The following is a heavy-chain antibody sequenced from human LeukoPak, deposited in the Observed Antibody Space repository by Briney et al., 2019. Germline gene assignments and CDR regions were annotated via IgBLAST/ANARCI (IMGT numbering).Heavy chain of an antibody. CDR3: ARVRQQLTYYFDY. V-gene: IGHV6-1*01. CDR1: GDSVSSNSAA. CDR2: TYYRSKWYN. Sequence: SQTLSLTCAISGDSVSSNSAAWNWIRRSPSRGLEWLGRTYYRSKWYNDYAVSVKSRITINPDTSKNQFSLQLNSVTPEDTAVYYCARVRQQLTYYFDYWGQGTLVTVSS. D-gene: IGHD6-13*01. J-gene: IGHJ4*02.